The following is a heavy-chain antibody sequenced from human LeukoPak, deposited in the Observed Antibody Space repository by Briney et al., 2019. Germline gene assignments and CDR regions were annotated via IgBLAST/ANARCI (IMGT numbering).Heavy chain of an antibody. CDR3: AGEDRVGATTGSDH. Sequence: SETLSLTCTVSGGSISSSSYYWVWIRQPPGKGLQWMGTIYYNGATQYNPSLKSRVTISVDTNRNQFSLQLNSVTPYDTALYYCAGEDRVGATTGSDHWAKGPLVTVSS. J-gene: IGHJ4*02. CDR1: GGSISSSSYY. V-gene: IGHV4-39*01. D-gene: IGHD1-26*01. CDR2: IYYNGAT.